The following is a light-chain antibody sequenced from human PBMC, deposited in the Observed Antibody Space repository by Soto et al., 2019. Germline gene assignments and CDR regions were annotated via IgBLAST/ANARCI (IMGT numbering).Light chain of an antibody. CDR2: AAS. J-gene: IGKJ5*01. Sequence: DIQRTESASSLSASVVYRVTITCLASQSISSYLNWYQQKPGKAPKLLIYAASSLQSGVPSRFSGSGSGTDFTLTISSLQPEDFATYYCQQSYSIPITFGQGTRLEIK. V-gene: IGKV1-39*01. CDR1: QSISSY. CDR3: QQSYSIPIT.